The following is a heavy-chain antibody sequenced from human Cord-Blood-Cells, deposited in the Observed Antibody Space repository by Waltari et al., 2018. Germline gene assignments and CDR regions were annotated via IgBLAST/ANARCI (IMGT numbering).Heavy chain of an antibody. V-gene: IGHV1-69*01. CDR2: IIPIFGTA. Sequence: QVQLVQSGAEVKKPGSSVKVSCKASGGTFSSYAISWVRQAPGQGLEWMGGIIPIFGTANYATKLQGRVTITADESTSTAYMELSSLRSEDTAVYYCAREVKKNRGMDAFDIWGQGTMVTVSS. CDR3: AREVKKNRGMDAFDI. J-gene: IGHJ3*02. CDR1: GGTFSSYA. D-gene: IGHD3-16*01.